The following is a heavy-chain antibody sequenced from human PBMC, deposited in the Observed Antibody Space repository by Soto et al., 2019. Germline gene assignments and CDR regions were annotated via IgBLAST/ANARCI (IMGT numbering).Heavy chain of an antibody. V-gene: IGHV4-39*02. D-gene: IGHD5-12*01. CDR1: GGSINSGSYY. J-gene: IGHJ6*02. CDR2: VYYSGTT. CDR3: ARDRRRGYYYGMDV. Sequence: SETLSLTCTVSGGSINSGSYYWGWIRQPPGKGLEWIGNVYYSGTTNYNPSLRGRVTISVDTSKNQFSLKLSSATAADTAVYYCARDRRRGYYYGMDVWGQGTTVTVSS.